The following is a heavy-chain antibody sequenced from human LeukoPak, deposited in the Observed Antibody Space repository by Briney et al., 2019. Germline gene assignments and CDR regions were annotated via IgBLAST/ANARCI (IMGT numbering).Heavy chain of an antibody. CDR2: INPSGGST. D-gene: IGHD4-23*01. CDR1: GYTFTNYH. J-gene: IGHJ3*02. Sequence: ASVKVSCKASGYTFTNYHMHLVRQAPGQGLEWMGMINPSGGSTRYEQKFQGRVTMTRDTFTSTVYMELSSLRSEDTAVYYCARLYYGGNGDDAFDIWGQGTMVTVSS. V-gene: IGHV1-46*01. CDR3: ARLYYGGNGDDAFDI.